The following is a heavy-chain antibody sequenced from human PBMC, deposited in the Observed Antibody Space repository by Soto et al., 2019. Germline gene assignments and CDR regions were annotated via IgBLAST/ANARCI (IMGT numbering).Heavy chain of an antibody. J-gene: IGHJ4*02. CDR3: ARGLEYTFDY. CDR2: INHSGST. V-gene: IGHV4-39*07. Sequence: PSETLSLTCPVSGGSISSSSYYWGWIRQPPGKGLEWIGEINHSGSTNYNPSLKSRVTISVDTSKNQFSLKLSSVTAADTAVYYCARGLEYTFDYWGQGTLVTVSS. D-gene: IGHD1-1*01. CDR1: GGSISSSSYY.